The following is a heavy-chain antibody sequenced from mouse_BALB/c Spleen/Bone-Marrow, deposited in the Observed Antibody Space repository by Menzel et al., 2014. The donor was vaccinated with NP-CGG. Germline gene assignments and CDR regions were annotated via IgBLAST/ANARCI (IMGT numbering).Heavy chain of an antibody. CDR2: MWAGGST. CDR3: ARGSYFYSMDY. J-gene: IGHJ4*01. Sequence: VQLQQSGPGLVAPSQSLSITCTISGFSLASYDVHWVRQPPGKGLEWLGVMWAGGSTNYNSALMSKLSISKDNSESQVFLKMNSLQTHDTAMYYCARGSYFYSMDYWGKGTSVTVSS. CDR1: GFSLASYD. V-gene: IGHV2-9*02.